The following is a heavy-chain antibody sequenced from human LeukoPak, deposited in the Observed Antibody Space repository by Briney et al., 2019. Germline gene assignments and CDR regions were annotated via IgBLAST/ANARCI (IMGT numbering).Heavy chain of an antibody. CDR3: ARAPPGYGSRYYYYMDV. D-gene: IGHD4-17*01. Sequence: ASVKVSCKASGGTFSSYAISWVRQAPGQGLEWMGGIIPIFGTANYAQKFQGRVTITADESTSTAYMELSSLRSEDTAVYYCARAPPGYGSRYYYYMDVWGKGTTVTISS. J-gene: IGHJ6*03. CDR2: IIPIFGTA. V-gene: IGHV1-69*13. CDR1: GGTFSSYA.